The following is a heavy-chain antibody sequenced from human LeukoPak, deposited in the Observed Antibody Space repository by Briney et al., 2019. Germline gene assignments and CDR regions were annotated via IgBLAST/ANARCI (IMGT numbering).Heavy chain of an antibody. D-gene: IGHD2-2*01. CDR1: GFTFSSYW. J-gene: IGHJ5*02. CDR2: IKQDGSEK. Sequence: GGSLRLSCAASGFTFSSYWMSWVRQAPGKGLEWVANIKQDGSEKYYADSVKVRFTISRDNAKNSLYLQMNSLRAEDTAVYYCAKDLRIVVVPAARSYNWFDPWGQGTLVTVSS. CDR3: AKDLRIVVVPAARSYNWFDP. V-gene: IGHV3-7*03.